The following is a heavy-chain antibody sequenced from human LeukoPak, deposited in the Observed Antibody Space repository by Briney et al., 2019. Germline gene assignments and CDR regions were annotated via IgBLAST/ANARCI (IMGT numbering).Heavy chain of an antibody. Sequence: SETLSLTCTVSGGSITSYYWSWIRQSAGKGLEWIGRIYITGSTTYNPSLKSRVTMSLDTSKNQFSLKMSSVTAADTAVYYCARGSGWSANEHWGQGTLVTVSS. J-gene: IGHJ1*01. V-gene: IGHV4-4*07. CDR2: IYITGST. CDR3: ARGSGWSANEH. CDR1: GGSITSYY. D-gene: IGHD6-19*01.